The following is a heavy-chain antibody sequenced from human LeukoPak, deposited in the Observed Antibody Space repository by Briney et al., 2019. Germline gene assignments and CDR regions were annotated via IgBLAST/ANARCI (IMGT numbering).Heavy chain of an antibody. CDR3: TRATLRYFFDY. CDR1: GFPFINYW. V-gene: IGHV3-49*04. CDR2: IRSKAYGGTT. Sequence: GGSLRLSCAASGFPFINYWMGWVRQAPGKGLAWVGFIRSKAYGGTTEYAASVKGRFTISRDDSKSNAYLQMNSLKTEDTAVYYCTRATLRYFFDYWGQGTLVTVSS. J-gene: IGHJ4*02. D-gene: IGHD3-9*01.